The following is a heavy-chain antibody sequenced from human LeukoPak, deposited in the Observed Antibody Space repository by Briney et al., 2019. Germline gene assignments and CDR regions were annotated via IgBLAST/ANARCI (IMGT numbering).Heavy chain of an antibody. Sequence: SETLSLTCTVSGDSVSNGNYYWSWLRQPPGKGLEWIGYIYYSGSTNYNPSLKSRVTISVDTSKNQFSLKLSSVTAADTAVYYCARVGDYVDYWGQGTLVTVSS. CDR1: GDSVSNGNYY. J-gene: IGHJ4*02. D-gene: IGHD3-10*02. V-gene: IGHV4-61*01. CDR2: IYYSGST. CDR3: ARVGDYVDY.